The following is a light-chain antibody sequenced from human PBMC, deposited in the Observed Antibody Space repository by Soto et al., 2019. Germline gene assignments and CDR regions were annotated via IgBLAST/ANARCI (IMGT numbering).Light chain of an antibody. CDR3: QHYVSPPIT. V-gene: IGKV3-20*01. CDR2: GAS. J-gene: IGKJ5*01. Sequence: IVVTQAAGTLSFSPVDRASLSCSATHIFTSNSLAWYQQKPGQAPRLLVYGASSRATGISDRFSGSGSGTDFTLTISRLQPEDFAVYYCQHYVSPPITFGQGTRLEIK. CDR1: HIFTSNS.